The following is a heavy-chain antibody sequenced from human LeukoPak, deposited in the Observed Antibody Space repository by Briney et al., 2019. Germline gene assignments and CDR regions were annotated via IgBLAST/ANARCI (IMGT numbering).Heavy chain of an antibody. CDR2: IYYSGST. J-gene: IGHJ4*02. V-gene: IGHV4-59*01. CDR1: GGSISSYY. Sequence: SETLSLTCTVSGGSISSYYWSWIRQPPGKGLEWIGYIYYSGSTNYNPSLKSRVTISVDTSKNQFSLKLSSVTAADTAMYYCARVSRGNSVGGDYWGQGTLVTVSS. D-gene: IGHD4-23*01. CDR3: ARVSRGNSVGGDY.